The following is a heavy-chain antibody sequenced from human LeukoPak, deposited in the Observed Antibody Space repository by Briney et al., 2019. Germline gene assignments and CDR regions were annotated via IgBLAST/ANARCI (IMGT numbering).Heavy chain of an antibody. D-gene: IGHD6-19*01. CDR2: IYSGGST. CDR3: ARGWYSSGWYYFDY. J-gene: IGHJ4*02. CDR1: GFTVSTNY. V-gene: IGHV3-53*01. Sequence: PGGSLRLSCAASGFTVSTNYMSWVRQAPGKGLECVSVIYSGGSTYYADSVKGRFTTSTDNSKNTLYLQMNSLRAEDTAVYYCARGWYSSGWYYFDYWGQGTLVTVSS.